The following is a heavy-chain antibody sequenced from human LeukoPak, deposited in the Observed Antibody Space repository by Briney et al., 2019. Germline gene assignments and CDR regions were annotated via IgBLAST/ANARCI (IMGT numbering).Heavy chain of an antibody. V-gene: IGHV3-13*04. Sequence: GGSLRLSCAASGFIFSDFDMHWVRQVTGKGVEWVSAIGTTGDTYYPGSVKGRFTISRENAKNSLYLQMNSLRAEDTAVYYCARATISVAYAFDIWGQGTMVSVSS. CDR1: GFIFSDFD. J-gene: IGHJ3*02. D-gene: IGHD6-19*01. CDR2: IGTTGDT. CDR3: ARATISVAYAFDI.